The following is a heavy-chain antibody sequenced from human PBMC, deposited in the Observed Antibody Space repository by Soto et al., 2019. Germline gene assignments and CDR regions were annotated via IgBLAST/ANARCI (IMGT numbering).Heavy chain of an antibody. CDR1: GFTFSSYA. CDR3: AKELSIYSSSRPYNWFDP. D-gene: IGHD6-6*01. V-gene: IGHV3-23*01. J-gene: IGHJ5*02. Sequence: GGSLRLSCAASGFTFSSYAMSWVRQAPGKGLEWVSAISGSGGSTYYADSVKGRFTISRDNSKNTLYLQMNSLRAEDTAVYYCAKELSIYSSSRPYNWFDPWGQGTLVTVSS. CDR2: ISGSGGST.